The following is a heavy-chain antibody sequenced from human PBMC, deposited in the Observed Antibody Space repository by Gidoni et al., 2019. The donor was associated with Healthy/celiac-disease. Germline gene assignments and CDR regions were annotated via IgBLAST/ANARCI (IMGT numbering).Heavy chain of an antibody. CDR3: ARGEVGATISYFDY. J-gene: IGHJ4*02. CDR1: GFTFRSYA. V-gene: IGHV3-30*01. Sequence: QVQLVESGGGVVQPGRSLRLSCAASGFTFRSYAMHWVRQAPGKGLAWVAVIAYGGSNKYYADSVKGRFTISRDNSKNTLYLQMNSLRAEDTAVYYCARGEVGATISYFDYWGQGTLVTVSS. CDR2: IAYGGSNK. D-gene: IGHD1-26*01.